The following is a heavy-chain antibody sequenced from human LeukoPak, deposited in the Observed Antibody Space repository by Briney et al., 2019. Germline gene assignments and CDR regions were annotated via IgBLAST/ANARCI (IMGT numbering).Heavy chain of an antibody. CDR2: IYHSGST. V-gene: IGHV4-30-2*01. D-gene: IGHD6-13*01. CDR1: GGSISSGGYY. CDR3: ARGWSRSGYSKSNWFDP. Sequence: SQTLSLTCTVSGGSISSGGYYWSWIRQPPGKGLEWIGYIYHSGSTNYNPSLKSRVTISVDTSKNQFSLKLSSVTAADTAVYYCARGWSRSGYSKSNWFDPWGQGTLVTVSS. J-gene: IGHJ5*02.